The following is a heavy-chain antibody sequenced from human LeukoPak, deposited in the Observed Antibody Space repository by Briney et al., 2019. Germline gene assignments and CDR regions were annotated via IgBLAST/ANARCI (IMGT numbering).Heavy chain of an antibody. Sequence: ASVKASGKASGYTFTGYYMHWVRQAPGHGLEWRGWINPNSGGTNYAQKFQGRVTMTRDTSISTAYMELGRLRSDDTGVYYCARRHSSGWYVFDYWGQGTLVTVSS. CDR3: ARRHSSGWYVFDY. CDR2: INPNSGGT. D-gene: IGHD6-19*01. V-gene: IGHV1-2*02. CDR1: GYTFTGYY. J-gene: IGHJ4*02.